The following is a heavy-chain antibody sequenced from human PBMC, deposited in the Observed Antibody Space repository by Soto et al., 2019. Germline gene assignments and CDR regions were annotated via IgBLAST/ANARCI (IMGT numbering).Heavy chain of an antibody. J-gene: IGHJ4*02. D-gene: IGHD5-18*01. CDR1: GGSISSSSYY. CDR2: IYYSGST. Sequence: PSETLSLTCTVSGGSISSSSYYWGWIRQPPGKGLEWIGSIYYSGSTYYNPSLKSRVTITVDTSKNQFSLKLSSVTAADTAVYYCARHVCHSYVGPDFDYWGQGTLVTVSS. CDR3: ARHVCHSYVGPDFDY. V-gene: IGHV4-39*01.